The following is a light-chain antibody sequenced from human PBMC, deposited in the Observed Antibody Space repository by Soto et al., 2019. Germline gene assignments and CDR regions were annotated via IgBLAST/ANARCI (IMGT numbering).Light chain of an antibody. Sequence: AIRMTQSPSSFSASTGDRVTITCRASQGISSYLAWYQQKPGKAPKLLIYAASTLQSGVPSRFSGSGSGTDFTFTISCLQSEDFATYYGQQYYSYPWTFGQGTKVDIK. CDR2: AAS. CDR3: QQYYSYPWT. V-gene: IGKV1-8*01. CDR1: QGISSY. J-gene: IGKJ1*01.